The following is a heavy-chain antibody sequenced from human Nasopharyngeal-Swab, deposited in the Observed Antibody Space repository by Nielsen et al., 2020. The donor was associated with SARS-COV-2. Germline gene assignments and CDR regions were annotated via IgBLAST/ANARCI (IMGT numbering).Heavy chain of an antibody. J-gene: IGHJ1*01. CDR3: ARDPLPYGDYVSHEYFQH. D-gene: IGHD4-17*01. Sequence: SVKVSCKASGGTFSSYAISWVRQAPGQGLEWMGGIIPIFGTANYAQKFQGRVTITADESTSTAYMELSSLRSEDTAVYYCARDPLPYGDYVSHEYFQHWGQGTPVTVSS. CDR1: GGTFSSYA. CDR2: IIPIFGTA. V-gene: IGHV1-69*13.